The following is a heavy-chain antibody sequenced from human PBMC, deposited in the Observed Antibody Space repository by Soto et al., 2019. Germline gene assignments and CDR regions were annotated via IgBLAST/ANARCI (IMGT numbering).Heavy chain of an antibody. Sequence: GGSLRLSCAASGFTFSSYAMSWVRQAPGKGPEWVSTISGRGDNTYYADSVKGRFTISRDNSKNTLYLQMSSLRAEDTAVYYCAFDFTLEFAYWGKGTLVTVTS. V-gene: IGHV3-23*01. D-gene: IGHD3-3*01. CDR1: GFTFSSYA. CDR3: AFDFTLEFAY. CDR2: ISGRGDNT. J-gene: IGHJ4*02.